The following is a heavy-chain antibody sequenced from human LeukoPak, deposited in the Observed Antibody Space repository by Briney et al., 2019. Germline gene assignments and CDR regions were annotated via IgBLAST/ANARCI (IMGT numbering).Heavy chain of an antibody. D-gene: IGHD3-10*01. J-gene: IGHJ4*02. CDR2: IKQDGSET. V-gene: IGHV3-7*01. CDR1: GFTFSSYW. Sequence: GGSLRLSCAASGFTFSSYWMSWVRQAPGKGLEWVANIKQDGSETYYVDSVKGRFTISSENAKNSLYLPMNSLRAEDTAVYYCARDFYYYGSGSYSGLFDYWGQGTLVTVSS. CDR3: ARDFYYYGSGSYSGLFDY.